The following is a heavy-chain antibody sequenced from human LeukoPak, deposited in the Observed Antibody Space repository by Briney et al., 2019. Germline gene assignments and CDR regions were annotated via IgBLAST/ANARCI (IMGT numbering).Heavy chain of an antibody. CDR1: GGTFSSYA. J-gene: IGHJ4*02. Sequence: ASVKVSCKASGGTFSSYAISWVRQAPGQGLEWMGGIIPIFGTANYAQKFQGRVTITADESTSTAYMELSSLRSEDTAVYYCARSGRDGYIQFDYWGQGTLVTVSS. CDR2: IIPIFGTA. V-gene: IGHV1-69*13. D-gene: IGHD5-24*01. CDR3: ARSGRDGYIQFDY.